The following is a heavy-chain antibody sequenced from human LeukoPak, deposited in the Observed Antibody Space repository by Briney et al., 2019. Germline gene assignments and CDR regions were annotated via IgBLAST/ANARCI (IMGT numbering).Heavy chain of an antibody. D-gene: IGHD6-6*01. J-gene: IGHJ4*02. CDR3: ARDKGTSYLSSFDY. V-gene: IGHV3-66*01. CDR1: GFTVSSNY. Sequence: GGSLRLSCAASGFTVSSNYMSWVRQAPGKGLEWVSVIHSGGSTYYADSVKGRFTISRDNSKNTLYLQMNSLRAEDTAVYYCARDKGTSYLSSFDYWGQGTLVTVSS. CDR2: IHSGGST.